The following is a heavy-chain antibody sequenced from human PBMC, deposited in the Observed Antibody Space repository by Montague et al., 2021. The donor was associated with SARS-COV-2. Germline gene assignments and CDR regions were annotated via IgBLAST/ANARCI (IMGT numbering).Heavy chain of an antibody. Sequence: TLSLTCTVSGGSISSGGYYWSWIRHHPGKGLDWIGYIHHSGTSHYNPSLKSRITILVDTSKNQFSLKLRSVTAADSAIYYCARGLVSSIFEVFDPWAQGTLVTVSS. D-gene: IGHD3-3*01. CDR2: IHHSGTS. J-gene: IGHJ5*02. V-gene: IGHV4-31*03. CDR3: ARGLVSSIFEVFDP. CDR1: GGSISSGGYY.